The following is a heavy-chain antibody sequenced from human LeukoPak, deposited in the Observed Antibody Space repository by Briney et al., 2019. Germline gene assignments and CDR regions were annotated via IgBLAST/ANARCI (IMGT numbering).Heavy chain of an antibody. CDR1: GFTVSSNY. CDR3: TKEVRGFSYGDN. J-gene: IGHJ4*02. D-gene: IGHD5-18*01. V-gene: IGHV3-23*01. CDR2: ISGSGYGS. Sequence: PGGSLRLSCAASGFTVSSNYMDWVRQAPGRGPEWVAGISGSGYGSWYADSVKGRLTISRDNSRNIVFLEIQSLKVEDTAVYYCTKEVRGFSYGDNWGQGTLVTVSS.